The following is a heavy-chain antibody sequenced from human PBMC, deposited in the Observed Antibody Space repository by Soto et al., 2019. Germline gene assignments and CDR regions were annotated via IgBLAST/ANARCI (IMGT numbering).Heavy chain of an antibody. CDR1: GFYFSRYAM. J-gene: IGHJ5*02. CDR2: VYHSGST. CDR3: ANSEAYNWNDE. Sequence: GSLRLSCAASGFYFSRYAMSWVRQPPGKGLEWIGEVYHSGSTNYNPSLKSRVTMSVDKSKNQFSLKLSSVTAADTAVYYCANSEAYNWNDEWGQRTPVTVSS. V-gene: IGHV4-4*02.